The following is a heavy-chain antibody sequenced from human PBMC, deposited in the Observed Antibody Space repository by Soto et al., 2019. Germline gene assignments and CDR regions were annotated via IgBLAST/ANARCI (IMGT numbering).Heavy chain of an antibody. CDR3: AREDRDRETGLVPAAIDGMDV. CDR1: GGTFSRYS. J-gene: IGHJ6*02. Sequence: QVQLVQSGAEVKKPGSSVKVSCKASGGTFSRYSITWVRQAPGHGLEWIGRIIPIFGIPTYAQKFQGRVTITAYYSTSTAYMELSSLRSDDTAVYYCAREDRDRETGLVPAAIDGMDVWGQGTPVTVSS. D-gene: IGHD2-2*01. CDR2: IIPIFGIP. V-gene: IGHV1-69*08.